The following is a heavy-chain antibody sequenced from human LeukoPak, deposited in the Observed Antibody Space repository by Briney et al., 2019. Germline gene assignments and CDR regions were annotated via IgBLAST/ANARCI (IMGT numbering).Heavy chain of an antibody. CDR2: IHYSGST. V-gene: IGHV4-59*01. Sequence: TETLSLTCTVSGGSISNYYWSWIRQPPGKGLEWIGYIHYSGSTSYNPSLKSRVTISVDTSKNQFSLKLRFVTPADTAVYYCARTTEGYCSGSSCYSYYYYMDVWGKGTTVTVSS. D-gene: IGHD2-15*01. CDR3: ARTTEGYCSGSSCYSYYYYMDV. J-gene: IGHJ6*03. CDR1: GGSISNYY.